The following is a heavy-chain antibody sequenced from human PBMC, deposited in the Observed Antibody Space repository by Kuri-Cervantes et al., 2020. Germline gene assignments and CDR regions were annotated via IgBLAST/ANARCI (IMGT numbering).Heavy chain of an antibody. CDR2: ISYDGSNK. V-gene: IGHV3-30*03. Sequence: GESLKISCAASGFTFSSYGMHWVRQAPGKGLEWVAVISYDGSNKYYADSVKGRFTISRDNSKNTLYLQMNSLRAEDTAVYYCARGGMDVWGQGTTGTVSS. J-gene: IGHJ6*02. CDR1: GFTFSSYG. CDR3: ARGGMDV.